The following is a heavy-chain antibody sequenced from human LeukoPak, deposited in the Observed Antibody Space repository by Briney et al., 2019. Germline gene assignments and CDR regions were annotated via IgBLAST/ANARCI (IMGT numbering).Heavy chain of an antibody. Sequence: GGSLRLSCAASGFTFSSYSMNWVRQAPGKGLEWVSSISSSSSYIYYADSVKGRFTISRDNAKNSLYLQMNSLRAEDTAVYYCARTGYCSSTSCFIHSSLNWFDPWGQGTLVNVSS. CDR2: ISSSSSYI. V-gene: IGHV3-21*01. CDR3: ARTGYCSSTSCFIHSSLNWFDP. D-gene: IGHD2-2*01. J-gene: IGHJ5*02. CDR1: GFTFSSYS.